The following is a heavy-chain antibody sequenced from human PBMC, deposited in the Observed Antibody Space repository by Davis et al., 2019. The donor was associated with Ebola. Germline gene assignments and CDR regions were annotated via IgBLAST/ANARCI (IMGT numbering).Heavy chain of an antibody. CDR2: INHSGST. D-gene: IGHD3-3*01. V-gene: IGHV4-34*01. CDR1: GGSISSYY. CDR3: ARGNNYDFWSGRKYGMDV. Sequence: MPSETLSLTCTVSGGSISSYYWSWIRQPPGKGLEWIGEINHSGSTNYNPSLKSRVTISVDTSKNQFSLKLSSVTAADTAVYYCARGNNYDFWSGRKYGMDVWGQGTTVTVSS. J-gene: IGHJ6*02.